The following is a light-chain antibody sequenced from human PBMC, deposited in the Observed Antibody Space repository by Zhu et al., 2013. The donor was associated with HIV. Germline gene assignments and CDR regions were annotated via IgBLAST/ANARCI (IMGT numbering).Light chain of an antibody. CDR1: SSDIGNYKF. CDR2: EVT. J-gene: IGLJ2*01. V-gene: IGLV2-14*02. CDR3: SSYTDTRTLI. Sequence: QSGLTQPASVSGSPGQSITISCTGTSSDIGNYKFVSWYQKHPDRAPKLLIFEVTKRPSGVSNRFSGSKSGNTASLTVSGLQAEDEADYYCSSYTDTRTLIFGGGTKLTVL.